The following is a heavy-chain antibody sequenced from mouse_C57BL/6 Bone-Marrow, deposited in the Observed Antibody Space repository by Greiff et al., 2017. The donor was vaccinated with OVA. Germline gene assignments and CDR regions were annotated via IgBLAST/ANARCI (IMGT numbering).Heavy chain of an antibody. V-gene: IGHV1-80*01. J-gene: IGHJ2*01. CDR1: GYAFSNYW. Sequence: QVQLQQSGAELVKPGASVKISCKASGYAFSNYWMNWVKQRPGKGLEWIGQIYPGDGDTNYNGKFKGKATLTADKSSSTAYMQLSSLTSEDSAVYFCASHYGTRYWGQGTTLTVSS. D-gene: IGHD1-1*01. CDR3: ASHYGTRY. CDR2: IYPGDGDT.